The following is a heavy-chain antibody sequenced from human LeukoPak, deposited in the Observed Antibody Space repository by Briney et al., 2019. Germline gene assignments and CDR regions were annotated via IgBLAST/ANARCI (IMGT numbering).Heavy chain of an antibody. J-gene: IGHJ4*02. V-gene: IGHV1-18*04. CDR2: ISAYNGNT. D-gene: IGHD1-26*01. CDR3: ARAVGAVDYYFDY. Sequence: AASVKVSCKASGYTFTGYYMHWVRQAPGQGLEWMGWISAYNGNTNYAQKLQGRVTMTTDTSTSTAYMELRSLRSDDTAVYYCARAVGAVDYYFDYWGQGTLVTVSS. CDR1: GYTFTGYY.